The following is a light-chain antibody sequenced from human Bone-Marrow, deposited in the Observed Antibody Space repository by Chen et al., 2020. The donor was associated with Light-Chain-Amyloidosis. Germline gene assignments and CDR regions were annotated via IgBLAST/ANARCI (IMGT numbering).Light chain of an antibody. CDR2: EVT. CDR1: SSDVGGDNH. Sequence: QSALTQPASVSVSPGQSITIACPGTSSDVGGDNHVSWYQQHPDKAPKLMIYEVTNRPSSVPDRFSGSKSDNTASLTISGLQTEDEADYFCSSYTITNTLVFGSGTRVTVL. J-gene: IGLJ1*01. V-gene: IGLV2-14*01. CDR3: SSYTITNTLV.